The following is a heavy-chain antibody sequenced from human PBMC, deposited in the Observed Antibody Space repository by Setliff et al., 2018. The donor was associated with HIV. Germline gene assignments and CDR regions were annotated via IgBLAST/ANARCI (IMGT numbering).Heavy chain of an antibody. CDR3: ARQSGHRYGTYYYFYYVDV. Sequence: SETLSLTCTVSGGSISSSTYYWGWVRQPPGKGLEWIGSIYYSGSTYYNPSLKSRVTISVDTSKNQLSLRLSSVTAADTAVYYCARQSGHRYGTYYYFYYVDVWGKGTTVTVSS. CDR2: IYYSGST. J-gene: IGHJ6*03. V-gene: IGHV4-39*01. CDR1: GGSISSSTYY. D-gene: IGHD5-18*01.